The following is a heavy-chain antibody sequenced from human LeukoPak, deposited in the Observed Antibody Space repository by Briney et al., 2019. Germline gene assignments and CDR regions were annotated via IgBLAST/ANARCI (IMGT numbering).Heavy chain of an antibody. J-gene: IGHJ4*02. D-gene: IGHD3-22*01. CDR2: IIPILGIA. V-gene: IGHV1-69*04. CDR1: GGTFSSYA. Sequence: SVKVSCKASGGTFSSYAISWVRQAPGQGLKWMGRIIPILGIANYAQKFQGRVTITADKSTSTAYMELSSLRSEDTAVYYCARYYYDSSGYSEPFDYWGQGTLVTVSS. CDR3: ARYYYDSSGYSEPFDY.